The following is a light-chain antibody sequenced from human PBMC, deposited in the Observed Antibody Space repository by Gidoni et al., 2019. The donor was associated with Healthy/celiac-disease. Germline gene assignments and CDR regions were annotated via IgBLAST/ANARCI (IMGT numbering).Light chain of an antibody. CDR1: QSISSY. CDR2: AAS. Sequence: DIQMTQSPSSLSASVGDRVTITCRASQSISSYLNWYQQNPGKAPKLLIYAASSLQSGVPSRFSGSGSGTDFTLTISSLQPEDFATYYCQQSYNTRTFGQGTKVEIK. V-gene: IGKV1-39*01. J-gene: IGKJ1*01. CDR3: QQSYNTRT.